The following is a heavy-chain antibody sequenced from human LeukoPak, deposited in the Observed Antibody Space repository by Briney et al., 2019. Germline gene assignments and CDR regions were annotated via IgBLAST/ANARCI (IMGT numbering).Heavy chain of an antibody. Sequence: SETLSLTCAVYGGSFSGYYWSWICQPPGKGLEWIGEINHSGSTNYNPSLKSRVTISVDTSKNQFSLKLSSVTAADTAVYYCARAGDFWSGYIVLWGRGTLVTVSS. D-gene: IGHD3-3*01. CDR3: ARAGDFWSGYIVL. CDR2: INHSGST. V-gene: IGHV4-34*01. J-gene: IGHJ2*01. CDR1: GGSFSGYY.